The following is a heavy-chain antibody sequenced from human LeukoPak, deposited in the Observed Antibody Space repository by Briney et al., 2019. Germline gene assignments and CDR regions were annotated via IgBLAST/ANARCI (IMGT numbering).Heavy chain of an antibody. Sequence: PGGSLRLSCAASEFIFSTYWMSWVRQAPGKGLEWVANIKEDGSESHYVDSVKGRFTISRDNAKNSLYLQMNSLRVEDTAMYYCARGHWGLDYWGQGTLVTVSS. V-gene: IGHV3-7*03. CDR1: EFIFSTYW. CDR3: ARGHWGLDY. J-gene: IGHJ4*02. CDR2: IKEDGSES. D-gene: IGHD7-27*01.